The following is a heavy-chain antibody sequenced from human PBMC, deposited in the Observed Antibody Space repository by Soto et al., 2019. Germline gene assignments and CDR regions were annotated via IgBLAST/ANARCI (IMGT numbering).Heavy chain of an antibody. V-gene: IGHV4-30-4*01. CDR1: GDSISSGDYY. D-gene: IGHD1-1*01. CDR3: ARHYNLPDY. J-gene: IGHJ4*02. CDR2: IYYTGIT. Sequence: QVQLQESGPGLVKPSQTLSLTCTVSGDSISSGDYYWSWIRQPPGKGLEWIGYIYYTGITKYNPSLKSRLTISVDTYKNQFPLKVTSVTAADTAIYYCARHYNLPDYWGQGTLVTVSS.